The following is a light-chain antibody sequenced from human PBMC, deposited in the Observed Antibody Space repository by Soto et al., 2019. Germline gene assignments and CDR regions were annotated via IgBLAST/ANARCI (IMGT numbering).Light chain of an antibody. CDR2: PAS. CDR3: QQAHSFPIT. CDR1: QDISSW. V-gene: IGKV1-12*01. Sequence: DIQMTQSPSSVAASAGDRVTITCRASQDISSWLAWYQQKPGKAPKVLIYPASSLQSGVPSRFSGSGSGTDHTLTISSLQPEDFATYYCQQAHSFPITFGQGTRLEIK. J-gene: IGKJ5*01.